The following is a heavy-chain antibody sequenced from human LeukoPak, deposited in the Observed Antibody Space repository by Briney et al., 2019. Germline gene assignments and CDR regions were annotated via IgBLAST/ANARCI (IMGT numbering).Heavy chain of an antibody. V-gene: IGHV1-69*10. CDR1: GGTFSSYA. CDR3: ARDRRYCSGGSCYDYYYYYGMDV. CDR2: IIPILGIA. J-gene: IGHJ6*02. Sequence: WASVKVSCKASGGTFSSYAISWVRQAPGQGLEWMGGIIPILGIANYAQKFQGRVTITADKSTRTAYMELSSLRSEDTAVYYCARDRRYCSGGSCYDYYYYYGMDVWGQGTTVTVSS. D-gene: IGHD2-15*01.